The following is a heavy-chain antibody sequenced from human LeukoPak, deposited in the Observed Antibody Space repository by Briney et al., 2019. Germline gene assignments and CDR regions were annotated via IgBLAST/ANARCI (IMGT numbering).Heavy chain of an antibody. V-gene: IGHV1-69*01. J-gene: IGHJ6*03. CDR3: ATTTGYSGYDYYYYYYMDV. CDR2: IIPIFGTA. Sequence: SVKVSCKASGGTFSSYAISWERQAPGQGLEWMGGIIPIFGTANYAQKFQGRVTITADESTSTAYMELSSLRSEDTAVYYCATTTGYSGYDYYYYYYMDVWGKGTTVTLSS. D-gene: IGHD5-12*01. CDR1: GGTFSSYA.